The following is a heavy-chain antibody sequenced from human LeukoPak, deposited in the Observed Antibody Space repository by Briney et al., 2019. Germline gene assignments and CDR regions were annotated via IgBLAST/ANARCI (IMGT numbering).Heavy chain of an antibody. D-gene: IGHD3-9*01. J-gene: IGHJ6*03. Sequence: ASVKVSCKASGYTFTGYYMHWVRQAPGQGSEWMGRINPNSGGTNYAQKFQGRVTMTRDTSISTAYMELSRLRSDDTAVYYCARRFPENYDILTGYSPDYYYYYMDVWGKGTTVTVSS. CDR3: ARRFPENYDILTGYSPDYYYYYMDV. CDR1: GYTFTGYY. V-gene: IGHV1-2*06. CDR2: INPNSGGT.